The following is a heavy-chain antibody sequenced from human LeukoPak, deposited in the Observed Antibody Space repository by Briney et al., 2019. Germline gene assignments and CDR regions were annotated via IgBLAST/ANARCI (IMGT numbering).Heavy chain of an antibody. CDR3: ARVSSGWPLDY. CDR1: GYSFTSYW. CDR2: IYPGDADT. V-gene: IGHV5-51*01. J-gene: IGHJ4*02. Sequence: GESLQISCTGSGYSFTSYWIGWVPQLPGKGLEWMGIIYPGDADTRYSPSFQGQVTISADKSIRTAYLQWSSLKASDTAMYFCARVSSGWPLDYWGQGTLVTVSS. D-gene: IGHD6-19*01.